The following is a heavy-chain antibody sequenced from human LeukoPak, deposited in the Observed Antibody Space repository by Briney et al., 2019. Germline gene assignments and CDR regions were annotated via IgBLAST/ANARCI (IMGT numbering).Heavy chain of an antibody. CDR1: GFTVSSNY. J-gene: IGHJ4*02. D-gene: IGHD3-10*01. Sequence: GGSLRLSCAASGFTVSSNYMSWVRQAPGKGLEWVANIKQDGSEKYYVDSVKGRFTISRDNAKNSLYLQMNSLRAEDTAVYYCARDCPYGSGSYYFGPNDYWGQGTLVTVSS. V-gene: IGHV3-7*01. CDR2: IKQDGSEK. CDR3: ARDCPYGSGSYYFGPNDY.